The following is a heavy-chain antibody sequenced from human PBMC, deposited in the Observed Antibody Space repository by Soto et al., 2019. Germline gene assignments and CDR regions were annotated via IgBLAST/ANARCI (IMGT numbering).Heavy chain of an antibody. V-gene: IGHV4-4*02. CDR3: ARGGPYYDFWSGYYPYDYYYMDV. CDR1: GGSISSSNW. J-gene: IGHJ6*03. CDR2: IYHSGST. Sequence: SETLSLTCAVSGGSISSSNWWSWVRQPPGKGLEWIGEIYHSGSTNYNPSLKSRVTISVDKSKNQFSLKLSSVTAADTAVYYCARGGPYYDFWSGYYPYDYYYMDVWGKGTTVTVSS. D-gene: IGHD3-3*01.